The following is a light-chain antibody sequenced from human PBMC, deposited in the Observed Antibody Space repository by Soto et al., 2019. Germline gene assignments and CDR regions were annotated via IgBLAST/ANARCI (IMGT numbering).Light chain of an antibody. J-gene: IGKJ3*01. CDR3: QHGGT. CDR1: QDIGTS. CDR2: DAS. V-gene: IGKV1-33*01. Sequence: DILMTQSPSSLSAFVGERVTITCQASQDIGTSLNWYQQRPGEAPKFLIYDASRLEAGVPSRFSGSGSGTDFTFAIRSLQPEDIATYYCQHGGTFGPGTKVDFK.